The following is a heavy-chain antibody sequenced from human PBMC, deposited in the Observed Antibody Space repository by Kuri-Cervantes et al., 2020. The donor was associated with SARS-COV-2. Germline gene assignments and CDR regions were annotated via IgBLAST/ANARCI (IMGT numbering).Heavy chain of an antibody. J-gene: IGHJ4*02. CDR2: INPSGGST. V-gene: IGHV1-46*01. CDR3: ARSYFYDSSGYVMDY. CDR1: GYTFTSYY. D-gene: IGHD3-22*01. Sequence: ASVKVSCKASGYTFTSYYMHWVRQAPGQGLEWMGIINPSGGSTSYAQKFQGRVTMTRDTSISTAYMELSRLRPDDTAVYYCARSYFYDSSGYVMDYWGQGTLVTVSS.